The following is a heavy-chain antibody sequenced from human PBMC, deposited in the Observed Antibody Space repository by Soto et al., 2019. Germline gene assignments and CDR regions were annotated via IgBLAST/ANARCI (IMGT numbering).Heavy chain of an antibody. Sequence: PSETLSLTCTVSGGSISSYYWSWIRQPPGKGLEWIGYINYSGSTNYNPSLKSRVTISIDTSNNHLSLHLSSVTAADMAVYYCARQKVSRFYGEVDFFDYRGLGTLVTVSS. CDR1: GGSISSYY. J-gene: IGHJ4*02. V-gene: IGHV4-59*08. CDR2: INYSGST. CDR3: ARQKVSRFYGEVDFFDY. D-gene: IGHD4-17*01.